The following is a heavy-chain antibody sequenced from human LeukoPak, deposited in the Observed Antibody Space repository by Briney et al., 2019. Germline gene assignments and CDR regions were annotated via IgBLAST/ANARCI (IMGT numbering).Heavy chain of an antibody. V-gene: IGHV3-23*01. Sequence: PGGSLRLSCAVSGFTFSSYAMSWVRQAPGKGLECVSAISDSGGYTYYADSVKGRFTISRDNPKNTLYLQMNSLRAEDTAVYYCAKSASPLTGYYRFDYWGQGTLVTVSS. CDR3: AKSASPLTGYYRFDY. J-gene: IGHJ4*02. CDR2: ISDSGGYT. D-gene: IGHD3-9*01. CDR1: GFTFSSYA.